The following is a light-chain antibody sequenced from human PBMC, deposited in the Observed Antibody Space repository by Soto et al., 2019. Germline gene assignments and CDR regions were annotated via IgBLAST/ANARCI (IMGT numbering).Light chain of an antibody. CDR2: DAS. CDR3: QQRTKWPIT. J-gene: IGKJ5*01. CDR1: QRVSRH. V-gene: IGKV3-11*01. Sequence: EIVLTQSPATLSLSPGERATLSCRASQRVSRHLAWYQQKPGQAPRLLIYDASTRATGIPARFSGGGSGTDFTLTISSLEPEDFAVYYCQQRTKWPITFGQGTRLEIK.